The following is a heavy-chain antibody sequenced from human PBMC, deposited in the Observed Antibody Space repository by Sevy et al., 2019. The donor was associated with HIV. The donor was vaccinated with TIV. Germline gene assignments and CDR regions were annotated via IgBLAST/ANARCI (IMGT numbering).Heavy chain of an antibody. Sequence: GGSLRLSCAVSGFNFNIYSMSWVRQAPGKGLEWVSTLSFGCGKINYADSVKGRFIISRDDSKNTLYLQMNSLRAEDTAVYFCAREGCTRPHDYRGQGTLVTVSS. V-gene: IGHV3-23*01. J-gene: IGHJ4*02. D-gene: IGHD2-8*01. CDR3: AREGCTRPHDY. CDR2: LSFGCGKI. CDR1: GFNFNIYS.